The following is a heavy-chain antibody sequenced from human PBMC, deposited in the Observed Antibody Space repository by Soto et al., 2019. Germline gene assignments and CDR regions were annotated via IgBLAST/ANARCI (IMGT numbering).Heavy chain of an antibody. CDR3: ARAIKRWEVNYYFDF. J-gene: IGHJ4*02. CDR1: GSTFNNFA. D-gene: IGHD1-26*01. CDR2: IVVDSNTA. V-gene: IGHV1-69*06. Sequence: QVVLLQSGAEVKEPGSSVRVSCQVSGSTFNNFAFSWVRQAPGHGPEWMGGIVVDSNTAEYSQRFQDRVTITADTSTDTRSMELGSLTFEDTAVYYCARAIKRWEVNYYFDFWGQGTLVTVSS.